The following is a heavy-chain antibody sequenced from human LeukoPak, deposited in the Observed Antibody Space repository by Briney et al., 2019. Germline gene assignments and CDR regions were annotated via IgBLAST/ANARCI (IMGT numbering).Heavy chain of an antibody. CDR3: ARSYCGGDCYPKYYYYYYGMDV. J-gene: IGHJ6*02. D-gene: IGHD2-21*02. CDR1: GYTFTSYD. V-gene: IGHV1-8*01. CDR2: MNPNSGNT. Sequence: ASVKVSCKASGYTFTSYDINWVRQATGQGLEWMGWMNPNSGNTGYAQKFQGRVTMTRNTSISTAYMELSSLRSEDTAVYYCARSYCGGDCYPKYYYYYYGMDVWGQGTTVTVSS.